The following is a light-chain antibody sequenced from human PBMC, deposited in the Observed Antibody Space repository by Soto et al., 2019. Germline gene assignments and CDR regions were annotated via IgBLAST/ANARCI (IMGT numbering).Light chain of an antibody. Sequence: DIQMTQSPSTRSASVGDRVTITCRASQSITNSLAWYQQKPGKAPKLLIFDASSLRSGGPSRFSGSGSGTEFTLTSSSMQPEDFATYYCQQQNNSAPYTFGPGTKVDIK. V-gene: IGKV1-5*01. CDR3: QQQNNSAPYT. J-gene: IGKJ3*01. CDR1: QSITNS. CDR2: DAS.